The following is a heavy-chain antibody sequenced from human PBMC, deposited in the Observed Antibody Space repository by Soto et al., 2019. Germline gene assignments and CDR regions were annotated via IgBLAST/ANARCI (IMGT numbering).Heavy chain of an antibody. V-gene: IGHV1-69*01. D-gene: IGHD3-16*01. CDR3: ARDCGMHSGGSDY. J-gene: IGHJ4*02. CDR1: GGTFSSYS. Sequence: QVQLVQSGAEVKKPGSSVKVSCKASGGTFSSYSVNWVRQAPGQGLEWMGESIPIFGTANYAQKLQGRVTITADESTSTADMELSSLRSEDTAVYYCARDCGMHSGGSDYWGEGTLVPVSS. CDR2: SIPIFGTA.